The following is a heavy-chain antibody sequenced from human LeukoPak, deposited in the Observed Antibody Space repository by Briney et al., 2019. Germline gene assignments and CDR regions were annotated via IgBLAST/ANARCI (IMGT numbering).Heavy chain of an antibody. CDR2: IWYDGSNK. Sequence: GGSLRLSCAASGFTFSSYGMHWVRQAPGKGLEWVAVIWYDGSNKYYADSVKGRFTISRDNSKNTLYLQMNSLRAEDTAVYYCARNVLRYFDWSPDGWFDPWGQGTLVTVSS. CDR3: ARNVLRYFDWSPDGWFDP. J-gene: IGHJ5*02. D-gene: IGHD3-9*01. CDR1: GFTFSSYG. V-gene: IGHV3-33*08.